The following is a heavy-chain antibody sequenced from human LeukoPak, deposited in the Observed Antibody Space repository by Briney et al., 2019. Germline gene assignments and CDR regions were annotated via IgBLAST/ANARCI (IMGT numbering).Heavy chain of an antibody. CDR1: GFPFSSYS. J-gene: IGHJ6*03. CDR3: AKGVVVPAATYMDV. Sequence: GGSLRLSCAASGFPFSSYSMNWVRQAPGKGLEWVSYITSSSSTMYYADAVKGRFTISRDHSKNTLYLQMNSMRAEDTAVYYCAKGVVVPAATYMDVWGKGTTVTVSS. D-gene: IGHD2-2*01. V-gene: IGHV3-48*01. CDR2: ITSSSSTM.